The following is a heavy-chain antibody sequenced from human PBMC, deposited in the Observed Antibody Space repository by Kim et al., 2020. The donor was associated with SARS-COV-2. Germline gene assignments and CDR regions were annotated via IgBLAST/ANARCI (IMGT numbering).Heavy chain of an antibody. CDR1: GYTFDTFS. CDR2: INGGNGNK. Sequence: ASVKVSCKASGYTFDTFSLYWLRQAPGQRFEWMGWINGGNGNKRYAQNFQGRVTFTRDTSATTAYMELTSLTFKDTAVYYCAREGSGSYNWLDPCGQGNL. CDR3: AREGSGSYNWLDP. D-gene: IGHD3-10*01. V-gene: IGHV1-3*01. J-gene: IGHJ5*02.